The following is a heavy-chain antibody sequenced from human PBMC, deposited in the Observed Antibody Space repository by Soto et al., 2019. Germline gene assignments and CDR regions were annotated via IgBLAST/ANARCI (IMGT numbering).Heavy chain of an antibody. CDR3: ARGLEKTKYYDFWSGYYLAEPYYYGMDV. D-gene: IGHD3-3*01. CDR2: MNPNSGNT. V-gene: IGHV1-8*01. CDR1: GYTFTSYD. J-gene: IGHJ6*02. Sequence: ASVKVSCKASGYTFTSYDINWVRQATGQGLEWMGWMNPNSGNTGYAQKLQGRVTMTRNTSISTAYMELSSLRSEDTAVYYCARGLEKTKYYDFWSGYYLAEPYYYGMDVWGQGTTVTVSS.